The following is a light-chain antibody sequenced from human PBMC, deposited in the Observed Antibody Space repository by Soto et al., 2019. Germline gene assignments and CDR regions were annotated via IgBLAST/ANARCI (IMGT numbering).Light chain of an antibody. V-gene: IGLV2-11*01. CDR3: CSYGGGRTPLG. CDR1: RSDVGGYKY. Sequence: QSVLTQPRSVSGSPGQSVAISCTGSRSDVGGYKYVSWYQQFPGKAPKLIIYDVSRRPSGVPDRFSGSKSGNTAPLTISGLQAEDEGDYYCCSYGGGRTPLGFGGGTKGTVL. J-gene: IGLJ2*01. CDR2: DVS.